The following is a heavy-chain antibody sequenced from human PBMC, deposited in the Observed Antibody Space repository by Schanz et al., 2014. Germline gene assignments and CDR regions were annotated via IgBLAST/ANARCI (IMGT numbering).Heavy chain of an antibody. Sequence: EVQLVESGGGLIQPGGSLRLSCAASGFTVSSNYMSWVRQAPGKGLEWVSVIYSGGSTYYAASVKGRFTISRDNSKNTLYHQMNRMGADATAVYYCARDRRDWNNAFDTWGQGTMVTVSS. D-gene: IGHD1-1*01. V-gene: IGHV3-53*01. CDR1: GFTVSSNY. CDR2: IYSGGST. J-gene: IGHJ3*02. CDR3: ARDRRDWNNAFDT.